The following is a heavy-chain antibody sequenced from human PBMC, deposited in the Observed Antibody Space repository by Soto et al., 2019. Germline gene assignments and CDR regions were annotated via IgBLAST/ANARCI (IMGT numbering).Heavy chain of an antibody. V-gene: IGHV1-3*01. CDR1: GYTFTSYA. CDR2: INAGNGNT. J-gene: IGHJ6*02. D-gene: IGHD4-4*01. CDR3: ASSYSNYPLIDYYYSGMDV. Sequence: QVQLVQSGAEVKKPGASVKVSCKASGYTFTSYAMHWVRQAPGQRLEWMGWINAGNGNTKYSQKFPGRVTITRDTSASTAYMELSSLRSEDTAVYYCASSYSNYPLIDYYYSGMDVSGPGTTVTVSS.